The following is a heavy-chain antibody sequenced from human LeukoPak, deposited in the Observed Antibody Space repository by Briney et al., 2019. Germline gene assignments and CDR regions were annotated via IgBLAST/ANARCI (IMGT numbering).Heavy chain of an antibody. V-gene: IGHV1-46*01. D-gene: IGHD3-3*01. J-gene: IGHJ4*02. CDR2: INPSGGST. CDR1: GYTFTSYY. Sequence: ASVKVSCKASGYTFTSYYMHWVRQAPGQGLEWMGIINPSGGSTSYAQKFQGRVTMTRDTSTSTVYMELSSLRSEDTAVYYCAKDLSDGITIFGVWGYWGQGTLVTVSS. CDR3: AKDLSDGITIFGVWGY.